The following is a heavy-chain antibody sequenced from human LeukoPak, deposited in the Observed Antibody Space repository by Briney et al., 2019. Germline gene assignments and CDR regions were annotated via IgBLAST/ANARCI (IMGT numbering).Heavy chain of an antibody. CDR1: GFTFSDYY. CDR3: ARVLRYCSGGNCYSGGLGYMDV. J-gene: IGHJ6*03. Sequence: PGGSLRLSCAASGFTFSDYYMSWIRQVPGKGLEWVSYISSSGSTIYYADSVKGRFTISRDNAKNSLYLQMNSLRAEDTAVYYCARVLRYCSGGNCYSGGLGYMDVWGKGTTVTISS. D-gene: IGHD2-15*01. V-gene: IGHV3-11*01. CDR2: ISSSGSTI.